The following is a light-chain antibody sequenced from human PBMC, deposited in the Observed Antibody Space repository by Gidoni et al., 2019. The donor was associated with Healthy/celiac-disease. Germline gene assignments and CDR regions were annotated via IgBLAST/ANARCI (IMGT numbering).Light chain of an antibody. J-gene: IGKJ2*01. CDR1: QSVSRNF. CDR3: QHYGSSPYT. V-gene: IGKV3-20*01. Sequence: IVLTQSPGTLSLSPGERATLSCRASQSVSRNFLGWYQQKPGQAPRLVIYGASSRATGIPDRFSGGGSGTDFTLSISRLEPEDFAVYYCQHYGSSPYTFGQGTKLEIK. CDR2: GAS.